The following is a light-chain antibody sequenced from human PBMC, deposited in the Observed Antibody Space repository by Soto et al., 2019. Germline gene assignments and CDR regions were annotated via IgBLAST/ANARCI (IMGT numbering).Light chain of an antibody. CDR3: GSYTSSSTPWV. Sequence: QSVLTQPTSLSGSPGQSITISCTGTSSDVGGYNYVSWYQHHPGKAPKLMICDVSDRPSGVSNRFSGSKSGNTASLTISGLQAEDEADYYCGSYTSSSTPWVFGTGTKVTVL. CDR1: SSDVGGYNY. V-gene: IGLV2-14*03. J-gene: IGLJ1*01. CDR2: DVS.